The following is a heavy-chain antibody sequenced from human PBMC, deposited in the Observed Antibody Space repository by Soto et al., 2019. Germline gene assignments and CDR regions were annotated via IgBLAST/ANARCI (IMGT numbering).Heavy chain of an antibody. CDR2: IKRKRDGGTT. Sequence: GGSLRLSCAASGFTSGFPFSNAWMSWVRQAPGKGPEWVGRIKRKRDGGTTVYAAPVKGRFTISRDDSRETLFLQMDSLKTEDTAVYYCTAGLGNSDIDSWGQGTLVTVSS. CDR3: TAGLGNSDIDS. D-gene: IGHD1-26*01. CDR1: GFTSGFPFSNAW. V-gene: IGHV3-15*01. J-gene: IGHJ4*02.